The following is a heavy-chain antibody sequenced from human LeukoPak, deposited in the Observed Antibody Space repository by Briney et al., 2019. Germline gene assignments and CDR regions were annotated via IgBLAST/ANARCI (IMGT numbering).Heavy chain of an antibody. D-gene: IGHD3-10*01. CDR1: GFTFSNAW. V-gene: IGHV3-15*01. CDR3: TTDLLVTTMVRGGCDY. CDR2: IKSKTDGGTT. Sequence: GGSLRLSCAASGFTFSNAWMSWVRQAPGKGLEWVGRIKSKTDGGTTDYAAPVKSRFTISRDDSKNTLYLQMNSLKTEDTAVYYCTTDLLVTTMVRGGCDYWGQGTLVTVSS. J-gene: IGHJ4*02.